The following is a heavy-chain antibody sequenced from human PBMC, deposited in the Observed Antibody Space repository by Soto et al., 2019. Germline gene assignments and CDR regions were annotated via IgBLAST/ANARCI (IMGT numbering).Heavy chain of an antibody. J-gene: IGHJ6*02. CDR2: IVPIFGPA. Sequence: QVQLVQSGAEVKKPGSSVKVSCKASGGTFSNYAITWVRQAPGQGLEWMGGIVPIFGPANYAQRFQGRVTIIADKSTRTAYMELSGLRSEDTAVYYCARDYYDRTGHDKYYYWGMAVWGQGTTVTVPS. V-gene: IGHV1-69*06. CDR1: GGTFSNYA. D-gene: IGHD3-22*01. CDR3: ARDYYDRTGHDKYYYWGMAV.